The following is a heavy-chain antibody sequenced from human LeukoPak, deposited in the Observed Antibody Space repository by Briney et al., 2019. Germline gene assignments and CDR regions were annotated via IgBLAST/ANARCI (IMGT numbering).Heavy chain of an antibody. CDR3: GRVTTGTVDH. V-gene: IGHV4-38-2*02. Sequence: SETLSLTCTVSGYSISSGYYWSWIRQPPGKGLAWIGTIYHSGTTYYNPSLKSRVTISVDMSKSQFSLKLNSVTAADTAVYYCGRVTTGTVDHWGQGTLVTVSS. D-gene: IGHD1-1*01. J-gene: IGHJ4*02. CDR2: IYHSGTT. CDR1: GYSISSGYY.